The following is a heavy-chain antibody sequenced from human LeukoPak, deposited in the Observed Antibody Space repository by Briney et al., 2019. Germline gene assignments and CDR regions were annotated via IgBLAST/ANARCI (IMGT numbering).Heavy chain of an antibody. J-gene: IGHJ4*02. CDR3: ARAKLGTFYFDY. CDR1: VGSISSSSYY. D-gene: IGHD7-27*01. V-gene: IGHV4-61*01. Sequence: SETLSLTCTVSVGSISSSSYYWSWIRPPPGKGLEWIGYIYYSGSTNYNPSLKSRVTISVDTSKNQFSLKLSSVTAADTAVYYCARAKLGTFYFDYWDQGTLVTVSS. CDR2: IYYSGST.